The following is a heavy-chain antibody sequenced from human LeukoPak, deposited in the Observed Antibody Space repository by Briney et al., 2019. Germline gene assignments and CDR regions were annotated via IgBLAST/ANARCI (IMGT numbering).Heavy chain of an antibody. CDR3: ARTTSRIVGAIDY. D-gene: IGHD1-26*01. CDR2: IYYSGST. J-gene: IGHJ4*02. Sequence: PSETLSLTCIVSGGSISSGGYYWSWIRQPPGKGLEWIGYIYYSGSTNYNPSLKSRVTISVDTSKNQFSLKLSSVTAADTAVYYCARTTSRIVGAIDYWGQGTLVTVSS. V-gene: IGHV4-61*08. CDR1: GGSISSGGYY.